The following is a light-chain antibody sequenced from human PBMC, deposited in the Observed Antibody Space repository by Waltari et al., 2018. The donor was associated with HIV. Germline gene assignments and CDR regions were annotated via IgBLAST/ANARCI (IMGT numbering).Light chain of an antibody. CDR2: SNN. CDR3: AAWDDSLNGYV. Sequence: QSVLTQPPSASGTPGQRVTLSCSGSSSNIGRNTENWYQQLPGTTPKLLIYSNNQLPSGVPDRFSGSKSGTSASLAISGLQSEDEADYYCAAWDDSLNGYVFGTGTKVTVL. V-gene: IGLV1-44*01. CDR1: SSNIGRNT. J-gene: IGLJ1*01.